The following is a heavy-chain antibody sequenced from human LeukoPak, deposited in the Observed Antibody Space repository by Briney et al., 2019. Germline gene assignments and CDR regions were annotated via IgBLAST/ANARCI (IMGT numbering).Heavy chain of an antibody. CDR1: GFTFNNYA. CDR2: ISGDGVSP. Sequence: GGSLRLSCAASGFTFNNYALTWVRQTPGKGLECVSAISGDGVSPYYVDSVRGRFTISRDNSKNTLYLQMNSLSPEDTAVYYCMVGGDIVAYRGYFQHWGQGTLVTVSS. J-gene: IGHJ1*01. V-gene: IGHV3-23*01. D-gene: IGHD2-15*01. CDR3: MVGGDIVAYRGYFQH.